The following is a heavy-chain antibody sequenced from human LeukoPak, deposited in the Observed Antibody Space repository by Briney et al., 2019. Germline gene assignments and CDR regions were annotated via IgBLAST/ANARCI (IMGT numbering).Heavy chain of an antibody. V-gene: IGHV4-61*02. CDR1: GGSISSGSYY. Sequence: PSETLSLTCTVSGGSISSGSYYWSWIRQPAGKGLEWIGRIYTSGSTNYNPSLKSRVTISVDTSKNQFSLKLSSVTAADTAVYYCARALHAGWLSPNWFDPWGQGTLVTVSS. D-gene: IGHD3-22*01. CDR2: IYTSGST. J-gene: IGHJ5*02. CDR3: ARALHAGWLSPNWFDP.